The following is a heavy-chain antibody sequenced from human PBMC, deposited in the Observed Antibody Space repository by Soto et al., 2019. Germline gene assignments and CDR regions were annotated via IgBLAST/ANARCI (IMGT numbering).Heavy chain of an antibody. D-gene: IGHD1-20*01. CDR2: ISYDGSNK. CDR3: AKVRITGTAYYFDY. V-gene: IGHV3-30*18. J-gene: IGHJ4*02. CDR1: GFTFISYG. Sequence: GGSLRVSCAASGFTFISYGMHWVSQAPGEGLEWVAVISYDGSNKYYADSVKGRFTISRDNSKNTLYLQMNSLRAEDTAVYYCAKVRITGTAYYFDYWGQGTLVTVSS.